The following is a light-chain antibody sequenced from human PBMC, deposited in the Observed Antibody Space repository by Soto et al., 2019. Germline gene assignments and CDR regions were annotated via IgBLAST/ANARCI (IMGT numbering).Light chain of an antibody. CDR1: QSISNW. J-gene: IGKJ4*01. CDR3: QQYNTYPLT. CDR2: KAS. V-gene: IGKV1-5*03. Sequence: DIQMTQSPSTLSASVGDRVTITCRASQSISNWLAWYQQKPGKAPNLLIYKASSLESGVPSRFSGSGSGTEFTLTISILQTDDFATYYCQQYNTYPLTFGGGTKVDIK.